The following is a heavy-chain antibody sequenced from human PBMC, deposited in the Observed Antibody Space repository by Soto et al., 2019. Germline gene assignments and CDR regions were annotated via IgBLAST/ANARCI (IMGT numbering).Heavy chain of an antibody. CDR3: AIFYDSSGYYQFDY. D-gene: IGHD3-22*01. J-gene: IGHJ4*02. CDR2: ISAYNGNT. CDR1: GYTFTSYG. V-gene: IGHV1-18*01. Sequence: ASVKVSCKASGYTFTSYGISWVRQAPGQGLEWMGWISAYNGNTNYAQKLQGRVTMTTDTSTSTAYMELSSLRSEDTAVYYCAIFYDSSGYYQFDYWGQGTLVTVSS.